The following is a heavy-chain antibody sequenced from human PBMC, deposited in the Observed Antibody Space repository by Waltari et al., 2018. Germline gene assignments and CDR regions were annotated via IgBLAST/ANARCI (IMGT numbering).Heavy chain of an antibody. V-gene: IGHV1-8*01. CDR2: MNPNSGNT. CDR1: GYTFTSYD. J-gene: IGHJ6*03. CDR3: ARSFNYGDYGWGYYYMDV. Sequence: QVQLVQSGAEVKKPGASVKVSCKASGYTFTSYDINWVRQATGQGLEWMGWMNPNSGNTGYAQKFQGRVTMTRNTSISTAYMELSSLRSEDTAVYYCARSFNYGDYGWGYYYMDVWGKGTTVTVSS. D-gene: IGHD4-17*01.